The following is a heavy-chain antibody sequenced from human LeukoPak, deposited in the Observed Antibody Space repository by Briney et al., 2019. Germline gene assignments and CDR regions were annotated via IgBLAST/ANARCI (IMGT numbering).Heavy chain of an antibody. CDR2: IYYSGST. V-gene: IGHV4-39*01. J-gene: IGHJ4*02. CDR1: GGSISSSTYY. D-gene: IGHD2-2*02. CDR3: ARHSYTPFDY. Sequence: SETLSLTCTVSGGSISSSTYYWGWIRQPPGKGLEWIGSIYYSGSTYYNPSLKSRVTISVDTSKNQFSLRLMSVTAADTAIYYCARHSYTPFDYWGQGSLVTVSS.